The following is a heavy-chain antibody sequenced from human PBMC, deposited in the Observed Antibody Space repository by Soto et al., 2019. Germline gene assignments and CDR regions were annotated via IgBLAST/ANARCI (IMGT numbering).Heavy chain of an antibody. J-gene: IGHJ6*02. D-gene: IGHD5-18*01. V-gene: IGHV1-18*04. CDR3: ARDQVAKWAPGSAMVNYYYGMDV. CDR1: GYTFTSYG. CDR2: IGVDDGDT. Sequence: ASVKVSCKASGYTFTSYGISWVRQAPGQGLEWMGWIGVDDGDTNYAQNFQGRVTMSTDTSTSTAYMEMRSLRSDDTAVYYCARDQVAKWAPGSAMVNYYYGMDVWGQGTTVTVSS.